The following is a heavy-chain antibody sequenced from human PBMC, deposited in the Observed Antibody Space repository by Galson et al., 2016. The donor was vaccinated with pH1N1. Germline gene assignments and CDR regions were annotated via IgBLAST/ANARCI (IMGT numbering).Heavy chain of an antibody. CDR2: ISTLFGEA. Sequence: SVKVSCKASGGIFNSHTISWVRQAPGQGLEWMGRISTLFGEANYAQTFMGRVTISADAATGTAYMELTNLKSQDPAVYFCAREGANYSGLDGMDVWGQGTTVTVSS. J-gene: IGHJ6*02. D-gene: IGHD3-10*01. CDR3: AREGANYSGLDGMDV. V-gene: IGHV1-69*13. CDR1: GGIFNSHT.